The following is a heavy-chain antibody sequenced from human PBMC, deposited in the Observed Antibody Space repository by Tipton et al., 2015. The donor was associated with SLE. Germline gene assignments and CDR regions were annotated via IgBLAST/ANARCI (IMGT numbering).Heavy chain of an antibody. D-gene: IGHD2-2*01. CDR1: GGSISSGSYY. Sequence: TLSLTCTVSGGSISSGSYYWSWIRQPAGKGLEWIGRIYTSGSTNYNPSLKSRVTISVDTSKNQFSLKLSSVTAADTAVYYCAIFPYCSSTSCFSNWFDPWGQGTLVTVSS. CDR2: IYTSGST. V-gene: IGHV4-61*02. J-gene: IGHJ5*02. CDR3: AIFPYCSSTSCFSNWFDP.